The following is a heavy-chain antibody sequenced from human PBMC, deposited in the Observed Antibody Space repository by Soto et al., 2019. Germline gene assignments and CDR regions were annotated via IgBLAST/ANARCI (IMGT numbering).Heavy chain of an antibody. Sequence: ASVKVSCKASGYTFTSYDINWVRQATGQGLEWMGWMNPNSGNTGYAQKLQGRVTMTRNTSISTAYMGLSSLRSEDTAVYYCARASTGGWLDYYYYGMDVWGQGTTVTVSS. CDR1: GYTFTSYD. CDR2: MNPNSGNT. J-gene: IGHJ6*02. D-gene: IGHD6-19*01. CDR3: ARASTGGWLDYYYYGMDV. V-gene: IGHV1-8*01.